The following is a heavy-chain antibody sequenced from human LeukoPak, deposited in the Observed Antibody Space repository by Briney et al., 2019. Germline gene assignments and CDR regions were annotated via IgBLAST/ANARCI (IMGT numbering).Heavy chain of an antibody. V-gene: IGHV3-7*04. Sequence: GGSLRLSCAPSGSTFSTYWMSWVRQAPGKGLEWVANIKQDGNEKYYVDSVKGRFTISRDNAKNSLYLQMNSLRAEDTAVYYCARNFAEFDIWGQGTMVTVSS. J-gene: IGHJ3*02. CDR1: GSTFSTYW. CDR3: ARNFAEFDI. CDR2: IKQDGNEK.